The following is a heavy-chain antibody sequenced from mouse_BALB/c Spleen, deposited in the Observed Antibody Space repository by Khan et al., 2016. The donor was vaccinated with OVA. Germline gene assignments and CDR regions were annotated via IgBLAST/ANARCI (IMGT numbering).Heavy chain of an antibody. V-gene: IGHV9-1*02. CDR2: INTYTGEP. CDR1: GYTFTNYG. J-gene: IGHJ1*01. Sequence: QIQLVQSGPELKKPGETVKISCKASGYTFTNYGMNWVKQAPGKGLKWMGWINTYTGEPTYTDDFKGRFAFSLETSASTAYLQINNLKNEDMATYFCARGASYWYFDVWGAGATVTGSS. CDR3: ARGASYWYFDV.